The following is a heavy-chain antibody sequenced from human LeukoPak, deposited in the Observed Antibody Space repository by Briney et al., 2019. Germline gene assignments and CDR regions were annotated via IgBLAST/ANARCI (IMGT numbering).Heavy chain of an antibody. V-gene: IGHV4-4*07. D-gene: IGHD6-13*01. CDR3: ARSAFLVTAPGLYYFDY. Sequence: SETLSLTCTVSGGSISRYFWSWIRQPAGKGLEWIGHIYNSGSTNYNPSLKCRVTMSVATSKNQFSLHLSSVTAADTAVYYCARSAFLVTAPGLYYFDYWGQGTLVAVSS. CDR1: GGSISRYF. CDR2: IYNSGST. J-gene: IGHJ4*02.